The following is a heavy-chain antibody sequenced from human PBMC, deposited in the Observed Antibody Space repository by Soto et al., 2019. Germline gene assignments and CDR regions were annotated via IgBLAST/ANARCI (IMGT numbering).Heavy chain of an antibody. J-gene: IGHJ6*02. Sequence: SETLSLTCTVSGGSISSYYWSWIRQPPGKGLEWIGYIYYSGSTNYNPSLKSRVTISVDTSKNQFSLQLNSVSPEDTAIYYCAREPNYYGLDVWGQGTTVTVSS. CDR2: IYYSGST. CDR3: AREPNYYGLDV. V-gene: IGHV4-59*12. CDR1: GGSISSYY.